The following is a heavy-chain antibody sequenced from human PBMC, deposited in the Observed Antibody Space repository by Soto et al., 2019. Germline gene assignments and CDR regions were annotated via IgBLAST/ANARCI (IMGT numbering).Heavy chain of an antibody. CDR1: GYTFTSYA. Sequence: ASVKVSCKASGYTFTSYAMHWVRQAPGQRLEWMGWINAGSGSAKYSQKFQGRVTITRDTSASTAYMELSSLKSEDTAMYYCARDHSGSYLPFFAYWGQATLVTVSS. D-gene: IGHD1-26*01. CDR2: INAGSGSA. J-gene: IGHJ4*02. CDR3: ARDHSGSYLPFFAY. V-gene: IGHV1-3*01.